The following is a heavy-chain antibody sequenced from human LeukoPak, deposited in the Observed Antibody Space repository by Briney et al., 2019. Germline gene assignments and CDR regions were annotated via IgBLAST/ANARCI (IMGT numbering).Heavy chain of an antibody. D-gene: IGHD5-12*01. Sequence: SETLSLTCAVYGGSFSGYYWSWVRQPPGKGLEWMGEINHSGSTNYNPSLKSRVTISVDTSKNQFSLKLSSVTAADTAVYSCARGTTPGYSGHGGALDAFDIWGQGTVVTVSS. J-gene: IGHJ3*02. CDR2: INHSGST. CDR3: ARGTTPGYSGHGGALDAFDI. V-gene: IGHV4-34*01. CDR1: GGSFSGYY.